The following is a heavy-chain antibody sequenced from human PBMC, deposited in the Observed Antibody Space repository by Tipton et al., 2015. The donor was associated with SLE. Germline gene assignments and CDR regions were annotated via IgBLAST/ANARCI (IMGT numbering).Heavy chain of an antibody. Sequence: TLSLTCGVYGGSFSGYSWSWIRQTPGKGLEWLGEIDHGGSTNYNPSLKTRVTMSVDTSKRQFSLRLDSVTAADTAVYFCARARQLLIGDYWGQGTLAIVSS. J-gene: IGHJ4*02. CDR2: IDHGGST. D-gene: IGHD3-22*01. V-gene: IGHV4-34*01. CDR1: GGSFSGYS. CDR3: ARARQLLIGDY.